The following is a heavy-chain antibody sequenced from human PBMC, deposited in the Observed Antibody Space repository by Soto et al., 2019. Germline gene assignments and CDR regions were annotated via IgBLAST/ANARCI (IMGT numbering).Heavy chain of an antibody. D-gene: IGHD3-16*01. CDR3: ARSWVTGKGGIDV. Sequence: ASVKVSCKASGYTFTSYGLSWVRQAPGQGLEWMGWINCYTGNTNYAQKFQGRVTMTTDTSTNTAYLDLWTLISDDTAVYYCARSWVTGKGGIDVWGQGTTVTVSS. J-gene: IGHJ6*02. V-gene: IGHV1-18*01. CDR2: INCYTGNT. CDR1: GYTFTSYG.